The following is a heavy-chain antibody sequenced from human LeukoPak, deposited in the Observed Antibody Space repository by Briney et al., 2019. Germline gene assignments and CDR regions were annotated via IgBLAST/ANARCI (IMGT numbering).Heavy chain of an antibody. CDR3: AREGASYDILTGYYYYGMGV. J-gene: IGHJ6*02. V-gene: IGHV1-3*01. CDR1: GYTFTSYY. Sequence: ASVKVSCKASGYTFTSYYMHWVRQAPGQGLEWMGWINAGNGNTKYSQKFQGRVTITRDTSASTAYMELSSLRSEDTAVYYCAREGASYDILTGYYYYGMGVWGQGTTVTVSS. CDR2: INAGNGNT. D-gene: IGHD3-9*01.